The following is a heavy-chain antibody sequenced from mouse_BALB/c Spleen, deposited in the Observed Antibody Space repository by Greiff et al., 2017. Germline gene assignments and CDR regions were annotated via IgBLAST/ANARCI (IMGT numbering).Heavy chain of an antibody. J-gene: IGHJ4*01. CDR3: ARGNYALDY. V-gene: IGHV5-6-5*01. CDR1: GFTFSSYA. Sequence: DVMLVESGGGLVKPGGSLKLSCAASGFTFSSYAMSWVRQTPEKRLEWVASISSGGSTYYPDSVKGRFTISRDNARNILYLQMSSLRSEDTAMYYCARGNYALDYWGQGTSVTVSS. CDR2: ISSGGST.